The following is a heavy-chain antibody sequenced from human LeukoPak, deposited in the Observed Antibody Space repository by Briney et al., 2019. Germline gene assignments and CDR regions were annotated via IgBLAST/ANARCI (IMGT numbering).Heavy chain of an antibody. D-gene: IGHD3-16*01. CDR2: IYTSGST. J-gene: IGHJ5*02. CDR3: AREFSDRFSLDP. Sequence: SETLSLTCSVSGGSISNYYYSWIRQAAGRGLEWIGRIYTSGSTKYNPSLKSRVIISVDRSKKLVSMKLSSVTAADTAVYHCAREFSDRFSLDPWGQGTLVTVSS. V-gene: IGHV4-4*07. CDR1: GGSISNYY.